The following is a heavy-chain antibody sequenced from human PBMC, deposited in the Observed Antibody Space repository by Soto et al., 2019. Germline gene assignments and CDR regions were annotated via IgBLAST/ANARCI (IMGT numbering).Heavy chain of an antibody. CDR2: IYYSGST. V-gene: IGHV4-39*01. D-gene: IGHD6-13*01. Sequence: SETLSLTCTVSGGSISSSSYYWGWIRQPPGKGLEWIGSIYYSGSTYYNPSLKSRVTISVDTSKNQFSLKLSSVTAADTAVYYCARSRRGGYIAAAVHFDYWGQGTLVTVSS. CDR1: GGSISSSSYY. J-gene: IGHJ4*02. CDR3: ARSRRGGYIAAAVHFDY.